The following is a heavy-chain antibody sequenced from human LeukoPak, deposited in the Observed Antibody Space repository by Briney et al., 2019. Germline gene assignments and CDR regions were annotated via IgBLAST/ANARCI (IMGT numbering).Heavy chain of an antibody. CDR3: ARAPLDSSGWYRGYFDY. V-gene: IGHV4-4*02. CDR1: GGSISSSNW. Sequence: SETLSLTCAVSGGSISSSNWWSWVRQPPGKGLEWIGEIYHSGSTNYNPSLKSRVTISVDKSKNQFSLKLSSVTAADTAVYYCARAPLDSSGWYRGYFDYWGQGTLVTVSS. CDR2: IYHSGST. D-gene: IGHD6-19*01. J-gene: IGHJ4*02.